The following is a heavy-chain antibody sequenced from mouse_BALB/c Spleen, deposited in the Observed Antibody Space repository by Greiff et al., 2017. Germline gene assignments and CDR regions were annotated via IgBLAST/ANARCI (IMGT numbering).Heavy chain of an antibody. CDR2: ISYSGST. CDR3: ARGNYYGSSYFDY. D-gene: IGHD1-1*01. V-gene: IGHV3-8*02. Sequence: VQLQQSGPSLVKPSQTLSLTCSVTGDSITSGYWNWIRKFPGNKLEYMGYISYSGSTYYNPSLKSRISITRDTSKNQYYLQLNSVTTEDTATYYCARGNYYGSSYFDYWGQGTTLTVSA. CDR1: GDSITSGY. J-gene: IGHJ2*01.